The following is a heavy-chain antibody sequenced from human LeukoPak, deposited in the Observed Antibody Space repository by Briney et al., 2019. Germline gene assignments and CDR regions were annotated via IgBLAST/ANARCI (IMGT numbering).Heavy chain of an antibody. Sequence: PSETLSLTCTVSGGSISSSSYYWGWIHQPPGKGLEWIGSIHYSGSTYYNPSLKSRVTISVDTSKNQFSLKLSSVTAADTAVYYCARPRGTIGSAFDIWGQGTMVTVSS. D-gene: IGHD1-26*01. V-gene: IGHV4-39*01. CDR1: GGSISSSSYY. CDR3: ARPRGTIGSAFDI. CDR2: IHYSGST. J-gene: IGHJ3*02.